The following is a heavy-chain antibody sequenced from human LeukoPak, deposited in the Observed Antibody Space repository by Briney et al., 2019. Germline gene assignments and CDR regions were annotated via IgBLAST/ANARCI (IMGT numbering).Heavy chain of an antibody. V-gene: IGHV1-69*04. CDR2: IIPILGIA. D-gene: IGHD3-22*01. CDR1: GGTFSSYA. J-gene: IGHJ4*02. Sequence: ASVKVSCKASGGTFSSYAISWVRQAPGQGLEWMGRIIPILGIANYAQKFQGRVTITADKSTSTAYMELSSLRSEDTAVYYCARDPHDSSGYYPPYFDYWGQGTLVTVSS. CDR3: ARDPHDSSGYYPPYFDY.